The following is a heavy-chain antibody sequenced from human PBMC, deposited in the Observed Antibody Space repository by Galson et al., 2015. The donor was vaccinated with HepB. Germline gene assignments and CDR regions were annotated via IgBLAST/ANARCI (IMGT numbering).Heavy chain of an antibody. Sequence: SVKVSCKASGYTFTGYYMHWVRQAPGQGLEWMGWINPNSGGTNYAQKFQGRVTMTRDTSISTAYMELSRLRSDDTAVYYCARDDSLQYYDFWSGYDYWGQGTLVTVSS. CDR1: GYTFTGYY. V-gene: IGHV1-2*02. CDR2: INPNSGGT. J-gene: IGHJ4*02. D-gene: IGHD3-3*01. CDR3: ARDDSLQYYDFWSGYDY.